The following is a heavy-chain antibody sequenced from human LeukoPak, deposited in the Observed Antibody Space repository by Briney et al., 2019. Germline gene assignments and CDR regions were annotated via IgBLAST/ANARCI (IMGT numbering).Heavy chain of an antibody. CDR3: ARDRVVVAASFDY. J-gene: IGHJ4*02. D-gene: IGHD2-15*01. Sequence: SVKVSCKASGGTFSSYAISWVRQAPGQGLEWMGRIVPILGIANYAQKFQGRVTITADKSTSTAYMELSSLRSEDTAVYYCARDRVVVAASFDYWGQGTLVTVSS. CDR2: IVPILGIA. CDR1: GGTFSSYA. V-gene: IGHV1-69*04.